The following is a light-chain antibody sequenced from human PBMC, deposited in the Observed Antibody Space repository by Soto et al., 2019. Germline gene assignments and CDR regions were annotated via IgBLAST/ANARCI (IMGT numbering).Light chain of an antibody. J-gene: IGLJ2*01. CDR3: SSHAGGQKLVV. Sequence: QSVLTQPPSPSGSLGQSVTISGTGTSSDVAAYNYVSWYQQYPGNAPKVMLYAVSKPHSGVPARFPGSMSGNTASLTVSGLQAEDEADHYCSSHAGGQKLVVFGGGPKLTVL. CDR1: SSDVAAYNY. V-gene: IGLV2-8*01. CDR2: AVS.